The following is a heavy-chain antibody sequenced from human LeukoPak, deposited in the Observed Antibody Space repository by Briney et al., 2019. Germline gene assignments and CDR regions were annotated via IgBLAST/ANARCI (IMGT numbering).Heavy chain of an antibody. V-gene: IGHV4-59*01. CDR2: IYYSGST. Sequence: PSETLSLTCTVSGGSISSYYWSWIRQPPGKGLEWIGYIYYSGSTNYNPSLKSRVTISVDTSKNQFSLKLSSVTAADTAVYYCARGRSNYYGMDVWGQGTTVTVSS. D-gene: IGHD1-26*01. CDR1: GGSISSYY. J-gene: IGHJ6*02. CDR3: ARGRSNYYGMDV.